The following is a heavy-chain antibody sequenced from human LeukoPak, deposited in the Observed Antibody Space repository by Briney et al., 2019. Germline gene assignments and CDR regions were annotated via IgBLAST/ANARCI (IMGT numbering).Heavy chain of an antibody. CDR3: AKTPGIAAAGTAPMIDY. Sequence: PGGSPRLSCAASGFIFSNYGMSWVRQAPGKGLEWVSAISGSGGSTYYADSVKGRFTISRDNSKNTLYLQMNSLRAEDTAVYYCAKTPGIAAAGTAPMIDYWGQGTLVTVSS. CDR1: GFIFSNYG. D-gene: IGHD6-13*01. CDR2: ISGSGGST. J-gene: IGHJ4*02. V-gene: IGHV3-23*01.